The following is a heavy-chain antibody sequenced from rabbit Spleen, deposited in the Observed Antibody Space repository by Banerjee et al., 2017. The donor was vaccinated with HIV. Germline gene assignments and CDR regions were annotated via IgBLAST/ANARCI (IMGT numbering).Heavy chain of an antibody. CDR2: IYTGSSGST. CDR3: GRGDYVAGVGCNL. CDR1: GFSFSSSYY. Sequence: QSLEESGGGLVQPEGSLTLTCTASGFSFSSSYYMCWVRQAPGKGLEWIACIYTGSSGSTWYASWAKGRFTISKTSSTTVTLQMTSLTAADTAPYFCGRGDYVAGVGCNLWGPGTLVTVS. J-gene: IGHJ4*01. D-gene: IGHD2-1*01. V-gene: IGHV1S40*01.